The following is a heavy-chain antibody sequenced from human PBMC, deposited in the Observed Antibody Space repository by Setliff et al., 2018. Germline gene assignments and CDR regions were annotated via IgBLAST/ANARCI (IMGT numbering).Heavy chain of an antibody. CDR3: ATHAPNYYDSSGYYLRAFDI. CDR2: IYIGGSA. Sequence: PSETLSLTCTVSGGSISNYYWSWIRQPAGKGLEWIGHIYIGGSANYNPSLKSRVTMSIDTSKNQFSLKLSSVTAADTAVYYCATHAPNYYDSSGYYLRAFDIWGQGTMVTVSS. CDR1: GGSISNYY. V-gene: IGHV4-4*07. D-gene: IGHD3-22*01. J-gene: IGHJ3*02.